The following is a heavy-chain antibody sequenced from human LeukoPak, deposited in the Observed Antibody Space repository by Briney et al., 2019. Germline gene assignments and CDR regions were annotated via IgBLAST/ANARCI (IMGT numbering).Heavy chain of an antibody. CDR1: GFTFSSYG. CDR2: ISYDGSNK. CDR3: AKERTTGSV. D-gene: IGHD4-17*01. Sequence: GRSLRLSCAASGFTFSSYGLHWVRQAPGKGLEWVAVISYDGSNKYYADSVKGRFTISRDNSKNTLYLQMNSLRAEDTAVYCCAKERTTGSVWGQGTLVTVSS. J-gene: IGHJ4*02. V-gene: IGHV3-30*18.